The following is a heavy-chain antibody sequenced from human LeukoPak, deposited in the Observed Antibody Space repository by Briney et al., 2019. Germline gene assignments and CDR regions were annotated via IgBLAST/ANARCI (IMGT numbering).Heavy chain of an antibody. D-gene: IGHD6-19*01. Sequence: PGGSLRLSCAASGFTFSSYDMNWVRQAPGKGLEWVSYISSSGSGSTKFYADSVKGRFTISGDNAENSLYLQMSSLRVEDTAVYYCARDREFSSGWYFDNWGQGTLVTVSS. CDR2: ISSSGSGSTK. V-gene: IGHV3-48*03. J-gene: IGHJ4*02. CDR1: GFTFSSYD. CDR3: ARDREFSSGWYFDN.